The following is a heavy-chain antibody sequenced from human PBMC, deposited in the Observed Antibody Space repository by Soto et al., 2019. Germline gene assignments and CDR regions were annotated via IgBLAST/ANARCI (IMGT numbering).Heavy chain of an antibody. J-gene: IGHJ6*02. CDR3: ASQTTYYYGSRKLYGLDV. V-gene: IGHV5-51*01. D-gene: IGHD3-10*01. Sequence: GLSLNISCKGSGYSFITYWIGWVRQMHGKGLEWIGVIYPDVSDTRYSPSFQGQVTISVEKSISTAYLQWSSLNASDTAIYYCASQTTYYYGSRKLYGLDVWGQGTTVTV. CDR1: GYSFITYW. CDR2: IYPDVSDT.